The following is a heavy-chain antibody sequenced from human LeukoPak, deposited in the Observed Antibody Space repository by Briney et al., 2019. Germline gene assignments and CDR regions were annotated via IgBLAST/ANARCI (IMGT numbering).Heavy chain of an antibody. Sequence: SETLSLTCTVSGGSISTSNYYWGWIRQPPGKGLEWIGNIFYRGSTYYSPSLRSRVTISLDTSRNQFSLKLNSVTAADTAVYYCAKEHYGGSYLYFDYWGQGTLVTVSS. D-gene: IGHD1-26*01. CDR3: AKEHYGGSYLYFDY. J-gene: IGHJ4*02. CDR2: IFYRGST. CDR1: GGSISTSNYY. V-gene: IGHV4-39*07.